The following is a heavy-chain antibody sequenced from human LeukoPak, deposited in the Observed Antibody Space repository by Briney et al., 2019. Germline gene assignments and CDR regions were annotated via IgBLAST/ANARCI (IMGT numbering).Heavy chain of an antibody. CDR2: INHSGGT. Sequence: PSETLSLTCAVYGGSFSGYYWSWIRQPPGKGLEWIGEINHSGGTNYNPSLKSRVTISVDTSKNQFSLKLSSVTAADTAVYYCARDRSLFGEFDYWGQGTLVTVSS. CDR3: ARDRSLFGEFDY. D-gene: IGHD3-10*02. CDR1: GGSFSGYY. J-gene: IGHJ4*02. V-gene: IGHV4-34*01.